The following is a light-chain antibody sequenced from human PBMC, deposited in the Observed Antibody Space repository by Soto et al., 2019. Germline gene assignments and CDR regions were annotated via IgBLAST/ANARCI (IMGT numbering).Light chain of an antibody. V-gene: IGKV1-5*03. CDR2: KAS. J-gene: IGKJ1*01. CDR1: QSIDTW. Sequence: DIQFTQSPSFLSSSVLERFTITCRASQSIDTWLAWHQQKPGQAPKLLISKASSSESGVPSRFSGSGSGTEFTLTISSLQPDDSATYYCQQYKSYRAFGQGTKVDIK. CDR3: QQYKSYRA.